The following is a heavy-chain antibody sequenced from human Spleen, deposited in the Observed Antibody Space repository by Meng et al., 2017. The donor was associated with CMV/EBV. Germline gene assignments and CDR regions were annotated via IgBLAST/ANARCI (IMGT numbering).Heavy chain of an antibody. CDR3: ARVIVPAPWSGYYMDYDYNGMDV. CDR1: GFTFSTYW. V-gene: IGHV3-7*03. Sequence: GESLKISCAASGFTFSTYWMSWVRQAPGKGLEWVANINQDGSEKYYVDSVKGRFTISRDNAKNSLYLQMNSLRAEDTAVYYCARVIVPAPWSGYYMDYDYNGMDVWGQGTTVPSP. J-gene: IGHJ6*02. D-gene: IGHD3-3*01. CDR2: INQDGSEK.